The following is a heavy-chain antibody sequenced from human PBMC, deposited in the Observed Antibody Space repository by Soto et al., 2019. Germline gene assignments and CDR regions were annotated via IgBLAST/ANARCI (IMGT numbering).Heavy chain of an antibody. D-gene: IGHD2-15*01. CDR2: INAGNGNT. J-gene: IGHJ6*04. CDR1: GYTFTSYA. Sequence: ASVKVSCKASGYTFTSYAMHWVRQAPGQRLEWMGWINAGNGNTKYSQKFQGRVTITRDTSASTAYMELSSLRSEDTAVYYCARYCTRIVCPSYYYGMDVWGKGTTVTVPS. V-gene: IGHV1-3*01. CDR3: ARYCTRIVCPSYYYGMDV.